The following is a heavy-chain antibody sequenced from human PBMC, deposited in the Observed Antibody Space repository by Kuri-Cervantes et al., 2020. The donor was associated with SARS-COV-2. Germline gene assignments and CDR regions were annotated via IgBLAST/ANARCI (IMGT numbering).Heavy chain of an antibody. J-gene: IGHJ6*02. D-gene: IGHD6-6*01. CDR1: GFTFSTHA. CDR3: ARDRGKIAARIYYYYGMDV. V-gene: IGHV3-30-3*01. CDR2: ISYDGSNK. Sequence: GESLKISCAASGFTFSTHAMHWVRQAPGKGLKWVAVISYDGSNKYYADSVKGRFTISRDNSKNTLYLQMNSLRAEDTAVYYCARDRGKIAARIYYYYGMDVWGQGTTVTVSS.